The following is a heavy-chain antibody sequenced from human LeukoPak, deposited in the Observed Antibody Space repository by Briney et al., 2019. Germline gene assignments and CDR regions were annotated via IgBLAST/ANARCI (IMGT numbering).Heavy chain of an antibody. V-gene: IGHV3-21*01. J-gene: IGHJ4*02. D-gene: IGHD5-12*01. CDR3: ARGYSGYDRRDY. Sequence: GGSLRLSCAASGFTFSSYSMNWVRQAPGKGLEWVSSISSSSSYIYYADSVKGRFTISRDNAKNSLYLQMNSLRAEDTAVYYCARGYSGYDRRDYWGQGTLVTVSS. CDR2: ISSSSSYI. CDR1: GFTFSSYS.